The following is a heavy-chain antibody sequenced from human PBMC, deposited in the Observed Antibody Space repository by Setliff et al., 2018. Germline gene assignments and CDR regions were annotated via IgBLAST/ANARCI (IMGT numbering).Heavy chain of an antibody. V-gene: IGHV4-4*02. CDR1: GGSISSPNW. D-gene: IGHD3-22*01. CDR2: IYHSGTT. CDR3: ARAPRYFDSTGSYFDG. Sequence: PSETLSLTCAVSGGSISSPNWWNWVRQPPGKGLEWIGEIYHSGTTNYNPSLKSRVTMSVDKSRNQFSLRLTSVTAADTAVYYCARAPRYFDSTGSYFDGWGQGTLVTVSS. J-gene: IGHJ4*02.